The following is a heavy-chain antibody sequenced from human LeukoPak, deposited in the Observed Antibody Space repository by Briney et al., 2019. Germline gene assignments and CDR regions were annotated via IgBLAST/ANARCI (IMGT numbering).Heavy chain of an antibody. CDR1: RFTFDDYA. CDR2: ISWNSGSI. D-gene: IGHD2-15*01. Sequence: SGGSLRLSCAASRFTFDDYAMHWVRQAPGKGLEWVSGISWNSGSIGYADSVKGRFTISRDNAKNSLYLQMNSLRAEDTALYYCALSADIVVVVAASSAFDIWGQGTMVTVSS. CDR3: ALSADIVVVVAASSAFDI. J-gene: IGHJ3*02. V-gene: IGHV3-9*01.